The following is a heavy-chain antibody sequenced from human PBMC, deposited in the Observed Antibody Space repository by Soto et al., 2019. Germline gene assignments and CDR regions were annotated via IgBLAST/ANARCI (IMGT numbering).Heavy chain of an antibody. J-gene: IGHJ4*02. Sequence: PGGSLRLSCAASGFTFSSYAMSWVRQAPGKGLEWVSAISGSGGSTYYADSVKGRFTISRDNSKNTLYLQMNGLRAEDTAVYYCAKDDYWLLQYYFDYWGQGTLVTVSS. V-gene: IGHV3-23*01. D-gene: IGHD3-9*01. CDR2: ISGSGGST. CDR3: AKDDYWLLQYYFDY. CDR1: GFTFSSYA.